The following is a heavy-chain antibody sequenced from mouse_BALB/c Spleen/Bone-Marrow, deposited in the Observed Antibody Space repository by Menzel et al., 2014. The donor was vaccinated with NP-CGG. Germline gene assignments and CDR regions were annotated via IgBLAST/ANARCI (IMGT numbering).Heavy chain of an antibody. CDR1: GYTFTDYA. Sequence: VQLQQSGAELVRPGVSVKISCKGSGYTFTDYAMHWVKQSHAKGLEWIGVISTYYGDATYNQKFEGKATMTVDKSSSTAYMELARLTSEDSAIYYCARDLDYWGQGTTLTVSS. CDR2: ISTYYGDA. V-gene: IGHV1S137*01. J-gene: IGHJ2*01. CDR3: ARDLDY.